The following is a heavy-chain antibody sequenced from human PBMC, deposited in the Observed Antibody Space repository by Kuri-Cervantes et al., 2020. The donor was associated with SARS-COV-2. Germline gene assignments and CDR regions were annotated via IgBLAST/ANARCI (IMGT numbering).Heavy chain of an antibody. CDR2: IIPIFGTA. CDR3: AKDRVYGDYQYFDY. J-gene: IGHJ4*02. CDR1: GGTFSSYA. Sequence: SVKVSCKASGGTFSSYAISWVRQAPGQGLEWMGGIIPIFGTANYAQKFQGRVTITTDESTSTAYMELSSLRAEDTAVYYCAKDRVYGDYQYFDYWGQGTLVTVSS. D-gene: IGHD4-17*01. V-gene: IGHV1-69*05.